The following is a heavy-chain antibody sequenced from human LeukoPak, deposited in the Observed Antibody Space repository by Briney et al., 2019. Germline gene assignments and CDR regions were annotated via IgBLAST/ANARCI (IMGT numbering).Heavy chain of an antibody. CDR3: AKASNWGEFYYFDY. J-gene: IGHJ4*02. CDR1: GFTFSSYA. D-gene: IGHD7-27*01. Sequence: GGSLRLSCAASGFTFSSYAMSWVRQAPGKGLEWVSAISGSGGRTYYADSVKGRFTISRDNSKNTLYLQMNSLRAEDTAVYYCAKASNWGEFYYFDYWGQGTLVTVSS. CDR2: ISGSGGRT. V-gene: IGHV3-23*01.